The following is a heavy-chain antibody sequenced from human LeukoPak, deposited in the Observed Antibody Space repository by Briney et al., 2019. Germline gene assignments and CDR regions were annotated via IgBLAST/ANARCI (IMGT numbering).Heavy chain of an antibody. V-gene: IGHV1-18*01. D-gene: IGHD3-3*01. J-gene: IGHJ5*02. CDR1: GYTFTSYG. CDR2: ISAYNGNT. CDR3: ARTDDDFWSGYYWFDP. Sequence: ASVTVSCKASGYTFTSYGISWVRQAPGQGLEWMGWISAYNGNTNYAQKLQGRVTMTTDTSTSTVYMELRSLRSDDTAVYYCARTDDDFWSGYYWFDPWGQGTLVTVSS.